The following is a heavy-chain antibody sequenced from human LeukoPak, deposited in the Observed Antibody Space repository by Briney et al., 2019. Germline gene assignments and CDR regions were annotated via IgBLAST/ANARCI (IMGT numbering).Heavy chain of an antibody. V-gene: IGHV1-46*01. CDR1: GYTFTNNY. CDR3: ARDQEGFDY. J-gene: IGHJ4*02. Sequence: ASVKVSCKASGYTFTNNYLHWVRQAPGQGLEWMGMIYPRDGSTSYAQNFQGRVTVTRDTSTTTVHMELRGLRSEDTAVYYCARDQEGFDYWGQGTVVAVSS. CDR2: IYPRDGST.